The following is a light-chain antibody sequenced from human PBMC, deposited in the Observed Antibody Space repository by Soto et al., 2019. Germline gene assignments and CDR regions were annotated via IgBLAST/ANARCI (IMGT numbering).Light chain of an antibody. Sequence: IQMTQSPSTQSSSLGDRATITCRANRGIKNWLAWYQQKPGKAPKLLIYGASNLQSGVPSRFSGIGSGTEFTLTISSMQPGDFATYYCQQYDTYWTFGQGTKVDNK. CDR2: GAS. CDR1: RGIKNW. CDR3: QQYDTYWT. J-gene: IGKJ1*01. V-gene: IGKV1-5*03.